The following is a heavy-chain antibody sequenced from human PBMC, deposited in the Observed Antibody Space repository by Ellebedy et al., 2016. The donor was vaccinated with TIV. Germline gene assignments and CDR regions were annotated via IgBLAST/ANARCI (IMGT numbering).Heavy chain of an antibody. CDR1: GLTVTDAY. Sequence: GGSLRLXCVASGLTVTDAYMYWVRQAPGKGLEWIGRITPKSEGGTGDYAAPVRGRFTVSRDESLNTLYLETKSLKIEDTGTYYCTPHWGFNFWGPGTVVTVSS. CDR3: TPHWGFNF. J-gene: IGHJ3*01. D-gene: IGHD3-16*01. V-gene: IGHV3-15*01. CDR2: ITPKSEGGTG.